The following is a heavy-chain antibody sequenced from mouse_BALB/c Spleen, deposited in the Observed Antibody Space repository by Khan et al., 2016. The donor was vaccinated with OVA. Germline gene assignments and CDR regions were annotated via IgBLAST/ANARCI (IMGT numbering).Heavy chain of an antibody. V-gene: IGHV1S81*02. J-gene: IGHJ2*01. Sequence: QVQLQQPGAELVKAGASVKMSCKASGYTFTSYWMHWVKQRLGQGLEWFAETNPTNGRTYYNEKLKSKDTLTVEKSSSTAYMLLSGPTFEDSAVYYCARIKKIVATYFDYWGQGTTLTVSS. CDR2: TNPTNGRT. CDR3: ARIKKIVATYFDY. D-gene: IGHD1-1*01. CDR1: GYTFTSYW.